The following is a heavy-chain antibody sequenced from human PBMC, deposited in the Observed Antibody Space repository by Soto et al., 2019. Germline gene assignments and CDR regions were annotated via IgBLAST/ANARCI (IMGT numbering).Heavy chain of an antibody. CDR2: IRSKANSYAT. J-gene: IGHJ4*02. Sequence: EVQLVESGGGLVQPGGSLKLSCAASGFTFSGSAMHWVRQASGKGLEGVGRIRSKANSYATACAASVKGRFTISRDESKNTAYLQMNSLTTEDPAVYYCTSLDSYDYIGASYWGQGTLVTVSS. CDR3: TSLDSYDYIGASY. D-gene: IGHD5-18*01. V-gene: IGHV3-73*01. CDR1: GFTFSGSA.